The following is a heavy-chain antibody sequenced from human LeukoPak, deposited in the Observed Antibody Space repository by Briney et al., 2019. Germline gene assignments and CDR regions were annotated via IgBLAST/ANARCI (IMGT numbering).Heavy chain of an antibody. V-gene: IGHV3-48*02. CDR1: GFTCSTYT. Sequence: PGGSLRLSCAASGFTCSTYTMNWVRQAPGKGLEWLSYITVSSSTYYADSVQGRFTISRDNAKNSLYLQMNSLRDEDTAVYYCARGDTLSHLNAFDLWGQGTIVTVSS. CDR3: ARGDTLSHLNAFDL. J-gene: IGHJ3*01. CDR2: ITVSSST.